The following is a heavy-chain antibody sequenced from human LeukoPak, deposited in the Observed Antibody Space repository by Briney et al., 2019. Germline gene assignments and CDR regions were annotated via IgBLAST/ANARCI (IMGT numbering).Heavy chain of an antibody. D-gene: IGHD2-2*01. J-gene: IGHJ4*02. CDR2: ISSSGSAI. Sequence: GGSLRLSCGASGFTFRSYEMNWVRQAPGKGLEWVSYISSSGSAIDYADSVKGRFTISRDNAKNSLYLQMNSLRAEDTAVYYCARDRRVGCSFTTCYLFDYWGQGTLVTVSS. CDR1: GFTFRSYE. CDR3: ARDRRVGCSFTTCYLFDY. V-gene: IGHV3-48*03.